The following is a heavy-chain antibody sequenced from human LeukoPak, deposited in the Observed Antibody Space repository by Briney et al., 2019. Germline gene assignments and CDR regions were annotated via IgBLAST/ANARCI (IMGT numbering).Heavy chain of an antibody. CDR3: ARDYYGSGNHYYGMDV. Sequence: ASVKVSCEASGYTFTSYYMHWVRQAPGQGLEWMGIINSSGGSTSYAQKFQGRVTMTRDTSTSTVYMELSSLRSEDTAVYYCARDYYGSGNHYYGMDVWGQGTTVTVSS. J-gene: IGHJ6*02. CDR2: INSSGGST. V-gene: IGHV1-46*01. CDR1: GYTFTSYY. D-gene: IGHD3-10*01.